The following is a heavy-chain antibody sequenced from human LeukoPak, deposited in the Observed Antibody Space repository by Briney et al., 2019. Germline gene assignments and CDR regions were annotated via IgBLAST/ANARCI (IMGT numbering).Heavy chain of an antibody. Sequence: SETLSLTCTVSGGSISSYYWSWTRQPPGKGLEWIGYIYYSGSTNYNPSLKSRVTISVDTSKNQFSLKLSSVTAADTAVYYCARNDYGDYRGLCLDLWGRGTLVTVSS. CDR2: IYYSGST. J-gene: IGHJ2*01. CDR1: GGSISSYY. V-gene: IGHV4-59*01. CDR3: ARNDYGDYRGLCLDL. D-gene: IGHD4-17*01.